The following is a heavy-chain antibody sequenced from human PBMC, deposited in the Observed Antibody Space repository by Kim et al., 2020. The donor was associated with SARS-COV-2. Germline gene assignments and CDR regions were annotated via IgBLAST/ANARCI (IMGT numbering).Heavy chain of an antibody. CDR2: IYYSGST. J-gene: IGHJ6*02. D-gene: IGHD3-10*01. CDR1: GGSISSYY. Sequence: SETLSLTCTVSGGSISSYYWSWIRQPPGKGLEWIGYIYYSGSTNYNPSLKSRVTISVDTSKNQFSLKLSSVTAADTAVYYCARDKGAGFGELLNPYYYYGMDVWGQGTTVTVSS. V-gene: IGHV4-59*01. CDR3: ARDKGAGFGELLNPYYYYGMDV.